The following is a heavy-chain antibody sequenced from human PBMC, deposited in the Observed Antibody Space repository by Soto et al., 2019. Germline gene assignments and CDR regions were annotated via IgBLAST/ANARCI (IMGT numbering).Heavy chain of an antibody. Sequence: QVQLVQSGAEVKKPESSVKVSCKAPGGTFITYAISWVRQAPGQGLEWMGGIIPMFGTANYAQRFQDRVTIPADDSTNTVYMALSSLRSEDTAVYFCASGIQLWLRRINNGYSGWGQGTLVTVSS. D-gene: IGHD5-18*01. V-gene: IGHV1-69*12. CDR3: ASGIQLWLRRINNGYSG. J-gene: IGHJ4*02. CDR2: IIPMFGTA. CDR1: GGTFITYA.